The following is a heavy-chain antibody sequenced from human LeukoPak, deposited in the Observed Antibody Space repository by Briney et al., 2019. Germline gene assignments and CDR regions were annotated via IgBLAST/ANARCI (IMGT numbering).Heavy chain of an antibody. J-gene: IGHJ5*02. V-gene: IGHV1-8*01. D-gene: IGHD3-3*01. CDR2: MNPNSGNT. Sequence: ASVKVSCKASGYTFTSYDINWVRQATGQGLEWMGWMNPNSGNTGYAQKFQGRVTMTRNTSISTAYMELSSLRSEDTAVYYCARVGQNKSFWSGYSPMLTDWFDPWGQGTLVTVSP. CDR1: GYTFTSYD. CDR3: ARVGQNKSFWSGYSPMLTDWFDP.